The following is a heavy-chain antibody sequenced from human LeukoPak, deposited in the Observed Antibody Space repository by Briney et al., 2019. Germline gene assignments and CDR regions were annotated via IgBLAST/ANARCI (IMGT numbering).Heavy chain of an antibody. CDR3: ARDYVGMSTFRDFGC. J-gene: IGHJ4*02. D-gene: IGHD5-24*01. Sequence: EASVKVSCKTFGHTFTSFGFSWVRQAPGQGLEWMGWISAYNGDTSYAQKLQGRVTMTTDTSTSTVYMELRSLRSDDTAVYYCARDYVGMSTFRDFGCWGQGTLVTVSS. V-gene: IGHV1-18*01. CDR1: GHTFTSFG. CDR2: ISAYNGDT.